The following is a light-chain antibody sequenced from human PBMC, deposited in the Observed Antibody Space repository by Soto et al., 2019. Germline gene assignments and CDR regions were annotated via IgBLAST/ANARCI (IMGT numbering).Light chain of an antibody. CDR2: LEGSGSY. V-gene: IGLV4-60*02. CDR3: ETWDSNTRV. CDR1: SGQSSYI. Sequence: QSVLTQSSSACASLTSSVKLTCTMSSGQSSYIIAWHQQQPGKAPRYLMKLEGSGSYNKGSGVPDRFSGSSSGADRYLTISNLQFEDEADYYCETWDSNTRVFGGGTKLTVL. J-gene: IGLJ2*01.